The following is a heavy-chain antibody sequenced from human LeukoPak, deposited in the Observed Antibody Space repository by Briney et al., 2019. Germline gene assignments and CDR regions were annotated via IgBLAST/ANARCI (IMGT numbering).Heavy chain of an antibody. D-gene: IGHD3-22*01. Sequence: SQTPSLTCTVSGGSISSSGYYWSWLRQHPGKGLEWIGYFYYSGTTYYNPSLKSRVTISVDTSKNKFSLKLFSVTAADTAVYYCAREDYYDSSGYLDYWGQGTLVTVSS. CDR3: AREDYYDSSGYLDY. CDR2: FYYSGTT. V-gene: IGHV4-31*03. CDR1: GGSISSSGYY. J-gene: IGHJ4*02.